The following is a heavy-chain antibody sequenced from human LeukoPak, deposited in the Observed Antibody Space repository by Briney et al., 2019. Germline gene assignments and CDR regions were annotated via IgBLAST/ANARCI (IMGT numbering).Heavy chain of an antibody. V-gene: IGHV1-2*02. CDR1: GYTFTGYY. CDR2: INPNSGGT. J-gene: IGHJ4*02. D-gene: IGHD2-21*02. CDR3: ARADCSGGDCHICFPY. Sequence: ASVKVSCKASGYTFTGYYLHWVRQAPGQGLEWMGWINPNSGGTNYAQNFQGRVTMTRDTSINTAYMELSSLRSDDTAVYFCARADCSGGDCHICFPYWGQGALVSVSS.